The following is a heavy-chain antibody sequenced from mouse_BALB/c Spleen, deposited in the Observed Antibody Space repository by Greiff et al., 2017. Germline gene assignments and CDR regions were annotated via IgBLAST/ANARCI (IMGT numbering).Heavy chain of an antibody. CDR2: IDPYYGGT. CDR3: ARKVRGIDYAMDY. Sequence: VHVKQSGPELEKPGASVKISCKASGYSFTGYNMNWVKQSNGKSLEWIGNIDPYYGGTSYNQKFKGKATLTADKSSSTAYMQLSSLTSEDSAVYYCARKVRGIDYAMDYWGQGTSVTVSS. D-gene: IGHD2-13*01. V-gene: IGHV1S135*01. J-gene: IGHJ4*01. CDR1: GYSFTGYN.